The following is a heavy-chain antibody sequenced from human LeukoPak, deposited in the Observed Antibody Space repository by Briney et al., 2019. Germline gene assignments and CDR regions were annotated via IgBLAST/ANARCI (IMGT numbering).Heavy chain of an antibody. V-gene: IGHV3-53*01. D-gene: IGHD6-13*01. Sequence: PGGSLRLSCAASGFTVSSKFMSWVRQAPGKGLEWVALIYSGRTTYYADSVKGRFTISRDDSKNTVYVQMNSLRVEDTAVYYCVSGGPLYSLKYWGQGNPVTVSS. CDR1: GFTVSSKF. J-gene: IGHJ4*02. CDR3: VSGGPLYSLKY. CDR2: IYSGRTT.